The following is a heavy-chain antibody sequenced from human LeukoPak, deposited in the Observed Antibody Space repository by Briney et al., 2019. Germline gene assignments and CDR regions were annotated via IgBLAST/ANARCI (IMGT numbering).Heavy chain of an antibody. V-gene: IGHV1-46*01. CDR3: AREGRGTSFDP. Sequence: ASVKVSCKASGYTFTSYYMHWVRQAPGQGLEWMGIINPSGGSTSYAQKFQGRVTMTRDTSTSTVYMELSSLRSDDTAMYYCAREGRGTSFDPWGQGTLVTVSS. CDR1: GYTFTSYY. J-gene: IGHJ5*02. CDR2: INPSGGST.